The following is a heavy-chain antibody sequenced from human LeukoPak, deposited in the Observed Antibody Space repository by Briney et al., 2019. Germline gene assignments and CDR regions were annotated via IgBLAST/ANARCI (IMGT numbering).Heavy chain of an antibody. J-gene: IGHJ4*02. CDR3: AREVSRNDGTFDY. D-gene: IGHD1-1*01. CDR2: INPSGGST. Sequence: ASVKVSCKASGYTFTSYYMHWVRQAPGQGLEWMGIINPSGGSTSYAQKFQGRVTFSRDTSTSTAFMELTGLTSEDTAIYYCAREVSRNDGTFDYWGQGTLVTVSS. V-gene: IGHV1-46*01. CDR1: GYTFTSYY.